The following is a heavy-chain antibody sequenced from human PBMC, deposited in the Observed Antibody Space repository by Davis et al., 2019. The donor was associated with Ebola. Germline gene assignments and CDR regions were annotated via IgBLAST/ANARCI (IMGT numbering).Heavy chain of an antibody. CDR2: IYSDGRRT. J-gene: IGHJ4*02. CDR1: GFSFSPYW. Sequence: GGSLRLSCAASGFSFSPYWVHWVRQAPGKGLVWVSRIYSDGRRTGYAVSVKGRFTISRDNAKNSLYLQMSSLRAEDTAVYYCARGSDSGSYSPINWGQGTLVTVSS. CDR3: ARGSDSGSYSPIN. V-gene: IGHV3-74*01. D-gene: IGHD3-10*01.